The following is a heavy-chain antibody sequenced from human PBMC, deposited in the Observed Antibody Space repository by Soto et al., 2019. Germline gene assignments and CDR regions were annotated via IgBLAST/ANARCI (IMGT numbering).Heavy chain of an antibody. J-gene: IGHJ6*02. CDR3: ARSYSIAARPYYYYGMDV. D-gene: IGHD6-6*01. CDR2: IIPIFGTA. V-gene: IGHV1-69*13. CDR1: GGTFSSYA. Sequence: SVKVSCKASGGTFSSYAISWVRQAPGQGLEWMGGIIPIFGTANYAQKFKGRVTITADESTSTAYMKMSSLRSEDKAVYYCARSYSIAARPYYYYGMDVWGQGTTVTVSS.